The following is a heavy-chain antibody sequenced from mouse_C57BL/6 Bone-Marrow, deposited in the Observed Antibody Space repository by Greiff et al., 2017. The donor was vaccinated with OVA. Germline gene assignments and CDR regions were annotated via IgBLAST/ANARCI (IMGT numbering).Heavy chain of an antibody. Sequence: VQLQQSGPGLVQPSQSLSITCTVSGFSLTSYGVHWVRQSPGKGLEWLGVIWRGGSTDYNAAFMSRLSITKDNTKSQVFFKMNRLQADDTAIYYCAKNRGLRRPYYAMDYWGQGTSVTVSS. CDR3: AKNRGLRRPYYAMDY. J-gene: IGHJ4*01. CDR2: IWRGGST. V-gene: IGHV2-5*01. D-gene: IGHD2-4*01. CDR1: GFSLTSYG.